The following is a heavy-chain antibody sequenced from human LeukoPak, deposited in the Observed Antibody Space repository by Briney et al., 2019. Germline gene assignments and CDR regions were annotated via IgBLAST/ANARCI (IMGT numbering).Heavy chain of an antibody. V-gene: IGHV1-8*01. Sequence: GASVTVSCKASGYTFTSYDINWVRQAPGQGLEWMGWMNPNSGNTGYAQKFQGRVTMTRNTSISTAYMELSSLRSEDTAVYYCARGRGDSSGYAVDYWGQGTLVTVSS. CDR1: GYTFTSYD. CDR2: MNPNSGNT. J-gene: IGHJ4*02. D-gene: IGHD3-22*01. CDR3: ARGRGDSSGYAVDY.